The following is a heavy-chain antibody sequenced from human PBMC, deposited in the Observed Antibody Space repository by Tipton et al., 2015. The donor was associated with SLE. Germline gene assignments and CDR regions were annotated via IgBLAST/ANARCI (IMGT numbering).Heavy chain of an antibody. CDR2: IYHSGST. J-gene: IGHJ5*02. CDR3: ARGGAGYPAAFDP. Sequence: TLSLTCAVYGGSFSGYYCSWIRQPPGKGLEWIGEIYHSGSTNYNPSLKSRVTISVDTSKNQFSLKLSSVTAADTAVYYCARGGAGYPAAFDPWGRGTLVTVSS. V-gene: IGHV4-34*01. CDR1: GGSFSGYY. D-gene: IGHD5-12*01.